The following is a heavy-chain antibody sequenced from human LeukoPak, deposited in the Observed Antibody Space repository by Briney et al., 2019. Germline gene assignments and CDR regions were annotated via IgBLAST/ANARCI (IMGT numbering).Heavy chain of an antibody. Sequence: GGSLRLSCAASGFTFSSYGMHWVRQAPGKGLEWLTFTWSDGRSEYYADSVKGRFTVSRDNSKNTVYLQINSLRVEDTAVYYCARDRGNDYFDSWGQGTLVTVSS. CDR2: TWSDGRSE. CDR1: GFTFSSYG. V-gene: IGHV3-33*01. J-gene: IGHJ4*02. CDR3: ARDRGNDYFDS.